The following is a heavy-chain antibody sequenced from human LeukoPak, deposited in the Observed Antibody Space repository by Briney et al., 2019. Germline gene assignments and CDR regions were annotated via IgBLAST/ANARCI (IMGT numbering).Heavy chain of an antibody. V-gene: IGHV1-2*02. CDR1: GYTFTSYY. Sequence: ASVKVSCKASGYTFTSYYMHWVRQAPGQGLEWMGWINPNSGGTNYAQKFQGRVTMTRDTSISTAYMELSRLRSDDTAVYYCVNGPYYYDSSGYYKNWGQGTLVTVSS. CDR3: VNGPYYYDSSGYYKN. CDR2: INPNSGGT. D-gene: IGHD3-22*01. J-gene: IGHJ4*02.